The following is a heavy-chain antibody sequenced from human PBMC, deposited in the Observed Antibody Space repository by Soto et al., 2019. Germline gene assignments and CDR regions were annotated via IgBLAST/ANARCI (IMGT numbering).Heavy chain of an antibody. Sequence: GGSLRLSCAASGFTFSSYGMHWVRQAPGKGLEWVAVISYDGSNKYYADSVKGRFTISRDNSKNTLYLQMNSLRAEDTAVYYCAKIVRAVATNYYYYGMDVWGQGTTVTVSS. CDR3: AKIVRAVATNYYYYGMDV. D-gene: IGHD6-19*01. J-gene: IGHJ6*02. CDR1: GFTFSSYG. CDR2: ISYDGSNK. V-gene: IGHV3-30*18.